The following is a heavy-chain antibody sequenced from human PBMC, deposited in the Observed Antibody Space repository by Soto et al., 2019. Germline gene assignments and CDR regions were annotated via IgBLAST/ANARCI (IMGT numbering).Heavy chain of an antibody. CDR2: INSDGTTT. J-gene: IGHJ4*02. CDR1: GFTFNNFW. CDR3: VRDIR. Sequence: VQLVESGGGLVQPGGSLRLSCAASGFTFNNFWMYWVRQTPEKGLVWVSGINSDGTTTIYADSVKGRFTISRDNAKNTLYLQMNSLTVGDTAIYYCVRDIRWGQGTLVTVSS. V-gene: IGHV3-74*01.